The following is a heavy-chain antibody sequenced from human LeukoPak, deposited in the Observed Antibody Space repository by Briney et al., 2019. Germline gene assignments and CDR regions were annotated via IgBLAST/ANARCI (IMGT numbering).Heavy chain of an antibody. D-gene: IGHD3-3*01. Sequence: PSETLSLTCTVSGRSISNHYWSWIRHSPGKGLEWIGYIYDRGSPKYNPSLTSRVTISVDTSKNQFSLKLSSVTAADTAVYYCASALGTIRFLEWFHFDYWGQGTLVTVSS. V-gene: IGHV4-59*11. J-gene: IGHJ4*02. CDR3: ASALGTIRFLEWFHFDY. CDR1: GRSISNHY. CDR2: IYDRGSP.